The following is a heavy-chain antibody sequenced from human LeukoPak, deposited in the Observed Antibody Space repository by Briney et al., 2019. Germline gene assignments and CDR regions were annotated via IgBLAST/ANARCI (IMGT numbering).Heavy chain of an antibody. CDR3: TRDQNVRGVAAGMEGWFDP. CDR2: IIPKFDLT. J-gene: IGHJ5*02. Sequence: GASVKVSCKASGYTFTSYGISWVRQAPGQGLEWMARIIPKFDLTKFAQKFQGRVTITADKSTTTVYLELSNVRSDDTAVYYCTRDQNVRGVAAGMEGWFDPWGQGTLVTVSS. V-gene: IGHV1-18*01. CDR1: GYTFTSYG. D-gene: IGHD1-1*01.